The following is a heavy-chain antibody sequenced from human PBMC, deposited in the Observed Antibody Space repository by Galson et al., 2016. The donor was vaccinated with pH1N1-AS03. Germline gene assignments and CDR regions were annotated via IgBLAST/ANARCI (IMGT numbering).Heavy chain of an antibody. Sequence: QSGAEVKKPGESLKISCKGSGYSFTNYWIGWVCQMPGKVLEWMGIMYPGDSYTRYSPSFQGQVTISTDKSITTAYLQWSNLKASDTAMYYCARHRLSVTHSFSTRGIDVWGKGTTVTVSS. CDR3: ARHRLSVTHSFSTRGIDV. CDR2: MYPGDSYT. D-gene: IGHD5/OR15-5a*01. V-gene: IGHV5-51*01. CDR1: GYSFTNYW. J-gene: IGHJ6*04.